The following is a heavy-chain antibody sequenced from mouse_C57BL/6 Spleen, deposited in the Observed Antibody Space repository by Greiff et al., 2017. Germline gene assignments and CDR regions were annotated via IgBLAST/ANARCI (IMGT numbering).Heavy chain of an antibody. J-gene: IGHJ3*01. D-gene: IGHD1-1*01. Sequence: DVHLVESGGGLVKPGGSLKLSCAASGFTFSDYGMHWVRQAPEKGLEWVAYISSGSSTIYYADTVKGRFTISRDNAKNTLFLQMTSLRSEDTAMYYCAREIYYGSSYVAWFAYWGQGTLVTVSA. CDR2: ISSGSSTI. CDR1: GFTFSDYG. V-gene: IGHV5-17*01. CDR3: AREIYYGSSYVAWFAY.